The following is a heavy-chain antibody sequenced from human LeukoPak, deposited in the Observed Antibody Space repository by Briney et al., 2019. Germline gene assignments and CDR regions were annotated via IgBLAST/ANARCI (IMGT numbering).Heavy chain of an antibody. D-gene: IGHD2-2*01. V-gene: IGHV3-11*04. CDR2: ISSSGSTI. CDR3: AKEVVPAAMRAFDI. J-gene: IGHJ3*02. Sequence: GGSLRLSGAASGFTSSDYYLSWIRQAQGKGWEWVSYISSSGSTIYYADSVKGRFTISRDNAKNSLYLQMNSLRAEDTAVYYCAKEVVPAAMRAFDIWGQGTMVTVSS. CDR1: GFTSSDYY.